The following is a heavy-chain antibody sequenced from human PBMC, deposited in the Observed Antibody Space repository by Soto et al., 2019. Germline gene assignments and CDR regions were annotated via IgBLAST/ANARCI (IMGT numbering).Heavy chain of an antibody. CDR3: ARGPYYYGSGSYLH. J-gene: IGHJ4*02. Sequence: ASVKVSCKASVYTFTIYAMHWVRQAPGQRLEWMGWINAGNGNTKYSQKFQGRVTITRDTSASTAYMELSSLRSEDTAVYYCARGPYYYGSGSYLHWGQGTLVTVSS. CDR1: VYTFTIYA. D-gene: IGHD3-10*01. CDR2: INAGNGNT. V-gene: IGHV1-3*01.